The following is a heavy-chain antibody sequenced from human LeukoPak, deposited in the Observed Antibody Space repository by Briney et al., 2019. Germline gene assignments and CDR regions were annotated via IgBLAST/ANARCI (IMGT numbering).Heavy chain of an antibody. CDR1: GFSFSTHD. V-gene: IGHV3-30*02. Sequence: GGSLRLSCAASGFSFSTHDMHWVRQAPGKGLEWVAFIRYDGSYQYYVDSVKGRFTISRDNSKNTVSLQMNSLRPEDTALYYCAKPSGSGFDHWGQGTLVTVSS. CDR3: AKPSGSGFDH. J-gene: IGHJ4*02. CDR2: IRYDGSYQ. D-gene: IGHD1-26*01.